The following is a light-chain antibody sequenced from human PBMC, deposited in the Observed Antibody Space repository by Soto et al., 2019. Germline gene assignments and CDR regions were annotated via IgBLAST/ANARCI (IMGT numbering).Light chain of an antibody. V-gene: IGLV2-14*01. J-gene: IGLJ2*01. CDR3: SSYTSSRTVL. CDR1: SSDVGGYNY. Sequence: QSALTQPASVSGSPGQSITISCTGTSSDVGGYNYVSWYQQHPGKAPKLMIYDVSNRPSGVSNLFSGSKSGNTASLTISGVQAEDEANYYCSSYTSSRTVLFGGGTKLTVL. CDR2: DVS.